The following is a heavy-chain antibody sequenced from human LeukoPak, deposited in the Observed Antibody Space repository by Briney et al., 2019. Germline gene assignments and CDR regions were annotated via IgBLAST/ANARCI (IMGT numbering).Heavy chain of an antibody. CDR3: ARRRRESYFDY. D-gene: IGHD1-26*01. J-gene: IGHJ4*02. CDR1: GGSISSGSYY. CDR2: IYTSGST. Sequence: SETLSLTCTVSGGSISSGSYYWSWIRQPAGKGLEWIGRIYTSGSTNYNPSLKSRVTISVDTSKNQFSLKLSSVTAADTAVYYCARRRRESYFDYWGQGTLVTVSS. V-gene: IGHV4-61*02.